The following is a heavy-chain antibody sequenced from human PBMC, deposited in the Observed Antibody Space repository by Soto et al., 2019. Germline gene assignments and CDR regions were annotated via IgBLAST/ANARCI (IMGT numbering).Heavy chain of an antibody. CDR3: VFSGGRGSHIEY. Sequence: VQLVQSGTEVKKPRSSVKLSCKASGGSFNFASSWVRQAPGQGLEWMGGITPIFPTAVEAPKFQGRVTITADEPTATVSIELTSLRSEDTAVYFCVFSGGRGSHIEYWGPGSLVIVSS. J-gene: IGHJ1*01. CDR1: GGSFNFA. V-gene: IGHV1-69*01. D-gene: IGHD3-16*01. CDR2: ITPIFPTA.